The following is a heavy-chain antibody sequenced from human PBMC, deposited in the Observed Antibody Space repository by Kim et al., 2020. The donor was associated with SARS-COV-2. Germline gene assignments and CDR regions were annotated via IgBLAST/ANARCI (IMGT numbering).Heavy chain of an antibody. CDR1: GGSFSGYY. D-gene: IGHD3-22*01. CDR3: ARGASITMTNDY. CDR2: INHSGST. J-gene: IGHJ4*02. Sequence: SETLSLICAVYGGSFSGYYWSWIRQPPGKGLEWIGEINHSGSTNYNPSLKSRVTISVDTSKNQFSLKLSSVTAADTAVYYCARGASITMTNDYWGQGTLVTVSS. V-gene: IGHV4-34*01.